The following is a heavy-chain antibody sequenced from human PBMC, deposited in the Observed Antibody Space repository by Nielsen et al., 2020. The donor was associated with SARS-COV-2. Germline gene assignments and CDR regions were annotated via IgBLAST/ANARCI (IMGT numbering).Heavy chain of an antibody. V-gene: IGHV1-3*01. D-gene: IGHD3-22*01. CDR2: INAGNGNT. CDR3: ARALDDSSGYYYGGWGSYYYYGMDV. CDR1: GYTFTSHA. Sequence: ASVKVSCKASGYTFTSHAMHWVRQAPGQRLEWMGWINAGNGNTKYSQKFQGRVTITRDTSASPAYMELSSLRSEDTAVYYCARALDDSSGYYYGGWGSYYYYGMDVWGQGTTVTVS. J-gene: IGHJ6*02.